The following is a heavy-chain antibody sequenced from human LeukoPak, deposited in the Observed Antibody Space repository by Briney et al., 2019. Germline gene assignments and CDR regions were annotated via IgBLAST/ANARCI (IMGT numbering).Heavy chain of an antibody. Sequence: GESLKISCKGSVYSFNTYWIGWVRHMPGKGLEWMGIIYPGDSDTRYSPSFQGQVTISADRSISTAYLQWNSLKASDTAMYYCARSSSWYRNDYWGQGTLVTVSS. CDR2: IYPGDSDT. V-gene: IGHV5-51*01. J-gene: IGHJ4*02. D-gene: IGHD6-13*01. CDR3: ARSSSWYRNDY. CDR1: VYSFNTYW.